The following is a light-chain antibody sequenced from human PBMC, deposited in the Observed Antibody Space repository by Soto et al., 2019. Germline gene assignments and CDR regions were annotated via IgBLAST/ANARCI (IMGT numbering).Light chain of an antibody. V-gene: IGKV3-15*01. CDR2: GAS. CDR1: QSVRSN. Sequence: EIVLTQSPATLSVSPGERATLSCRASQSVRSNLAWYQQKPGQGPRLLIFGASTRATNIPARFSGSGSGTEFTLTISSLQSEDFAVYYCQEYINWPSLTFGGGTK. J-gene: IGKJ4*01. CDR3: QEYINWPSLT.